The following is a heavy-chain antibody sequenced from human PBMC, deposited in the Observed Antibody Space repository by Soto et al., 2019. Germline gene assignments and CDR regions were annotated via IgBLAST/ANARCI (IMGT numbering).Heavy chain of an antibody. D-gene: IGHD1-20*01. V-gene: IGHV4-39*01. J-gene: IGHJ4*02. CDR1: GGPITNSNYY. CDR2: IFYDGXX. CDR3: XRLVPVTGAGDF. Sequence: QLQLQESGPGLVKPSETLSLTCTVSGGPITNSNYYWGWIRQPPGKGLEWIGRIFYDGXXXXXPXXXXXXXXXXXXXXXXXXXXXXXXXXXXTXVYYCXRLVPVTGAGDFWGQGIRVTVSS.